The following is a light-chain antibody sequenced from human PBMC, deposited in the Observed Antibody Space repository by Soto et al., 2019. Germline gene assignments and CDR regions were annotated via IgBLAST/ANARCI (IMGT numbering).Light chain of an antibody. J-gene: IGKJ4*01. CDR1: QSFRGL. CDR2: DAY. Sequence: EVVLTQSPVTLSLSPGERATLSCRASQSFRGLLAWYQQKPGQAPRLLIYDAYNRATGIPPRFSGSGSGTDFTLTISSLQSEDFAVYYCQQYDNSFTFGGGTKVDI. CDR3: QQYDNSFT. V-gene: IGKV3-11*01.